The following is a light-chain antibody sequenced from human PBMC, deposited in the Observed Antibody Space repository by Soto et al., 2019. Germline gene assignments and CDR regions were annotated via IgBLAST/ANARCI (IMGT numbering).Light chain of an antibody. CDR3: QQYNNWPFIT. V-gene: IGKV3-15*01. CDR2: GAS. CDR1: QRVNTN. J-gene: IGKJ5*01. Sequence: EIVMTQSPATLSVSPGERATLSCRASQRVNTNLAWYQQKPGQAPRLLIYGASTRATGVPARFSGSGSGTEFTLTINSLQAEDCAVYYCQQYNNWPFITFGQGTRLEIK.